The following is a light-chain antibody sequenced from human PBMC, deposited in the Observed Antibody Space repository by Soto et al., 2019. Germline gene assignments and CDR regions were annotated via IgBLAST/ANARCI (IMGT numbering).Light chain of an antibody. V-gene: IGKV1-17*01. CDR2: SAS. CDR3: LQHNSFPRA. CDR1: QAIGND. Sequence: DIQMTQSPSSLSASVGDRVTITCRASQAIGNDLGWYQQKPGKAPNRLIYSASRFQSGVPSRFSGSGSGTEFTLTISSLQPEDFATYYCLQHNSFPRAFGAGTKVEIK. J-gene: IGKJ4*01.